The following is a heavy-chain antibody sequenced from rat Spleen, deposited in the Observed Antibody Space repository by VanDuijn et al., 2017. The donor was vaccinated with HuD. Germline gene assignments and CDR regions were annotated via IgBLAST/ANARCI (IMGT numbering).Heavy chain of an antibody. CDR1: GYSITSSYR. CDR2: INSAGST. D-gene: IGHD1-8*01. V-gene: IGHV3-3*01. CDR3: AAYGSYPFDY. Sequence: EVQLQESGPGLVKPSQSLSLTCSVTGYSITSSYRWNWIRKFPGNKLEWMGYINSAGSTNYNPSLKSRISITRDTSKNQFFLQVNSVTTEDTATYYCAAYGSYPFDYWGQGVMVTVSS. J-gene: IGHJ2*01.